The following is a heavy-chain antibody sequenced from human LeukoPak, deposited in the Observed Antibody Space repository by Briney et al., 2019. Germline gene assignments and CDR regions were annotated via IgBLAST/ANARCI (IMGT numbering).Heavy chain of an antibody. CDR3: ARALQVTAIHRFDY. J-gene: IGHJ4*02. CDR1: GYTFTSYG. CDR2: ISIYNGKI. V-gene: IGHV1-18*01. D-gene: IGHD2-21*02. Sequence: ASVKVSCKASGYTFTSYGISWVRQAPGQGLEWMGWISIYNGKINYAQKFQGRVTMTTDTSTSTAYMELRSLRSDDTAVYYCARALQVTAIHRFDYWGQGTLVTVSS.